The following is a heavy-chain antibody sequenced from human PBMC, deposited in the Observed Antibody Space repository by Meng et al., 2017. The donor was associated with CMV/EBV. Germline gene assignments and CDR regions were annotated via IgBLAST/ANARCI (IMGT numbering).Heavy chain of an antibody. CDR1: GGSISSSSYY. J-gene: IGHJ4*02. D-gene: IGHD3-22*01. V-gene: IGHV4-39*02. CDR3: ARDLGGHRGYYYDSSGPLPGDY. CDR2: IYYSGST. Sequence: SETLSLTCTVSGGSISSSSYYWGWIRQPPGKGLEWIGSIYYSGSTYYNPSLKSRVTISVDTSKNQFSLKLSSVTAADTAVYYCARDLGGHRGYYYDSSGPLPGDYWGQGTLVTVSS.